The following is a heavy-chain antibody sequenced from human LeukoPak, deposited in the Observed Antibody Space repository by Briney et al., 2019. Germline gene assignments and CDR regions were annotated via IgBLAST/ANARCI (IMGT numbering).Heavy chain of an antibody. CDR3: ARDRELGY. V-gene: IGHV4-59*01. J-gene: IGHJ4*02. D-gene: IGHD3-10*01. CDR2: VYYNGDI. Sequence: SETLSLTCSVSGVPISTYYWSWLRQSPGKGLEWIAYVYYNGDIMYNPSLKSRVTISLDTSKNQFSLSMTSVTAADTAVYYCARDRELGYWGQGTLVTVSS. CDR1: GVPISTYY.